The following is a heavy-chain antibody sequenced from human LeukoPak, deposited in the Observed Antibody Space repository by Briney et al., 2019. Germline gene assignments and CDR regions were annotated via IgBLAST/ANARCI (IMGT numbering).Heavy chain of an antibody. J-gene: IGHJ3*02. CDR3: ARGVNNWNVDVFDI. Sequence: SETLSLTCAVYGGSFSGYYWSWIRQPPGKGLEWIGEINHSGSTNYNPSLKSRVTISVDTSKNQFSLKLNSVTAADTAVYYCARGVNNWNVDVFDIWGQGTMVTVSS. CDR2: INHSGST. D-gene: IGHD1-20*01. CDR1: GGSFSGYY. V-gene: IGHV4-34*01.